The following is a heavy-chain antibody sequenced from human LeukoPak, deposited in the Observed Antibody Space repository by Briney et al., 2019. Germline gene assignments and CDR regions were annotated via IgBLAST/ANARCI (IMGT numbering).Heavy chain of an antibody. CDR3: AKAATVSSGYYPSYYYYMDV. J-gene: IGHJ6*03. Sequence: ASVKVSCKASGYTFTSYGISWVRQAPGQGLEWMGWISAYNGNTNYAQKLQGRVTMTTDTSTSTAYMELRSLRSDDTAVYYCAKAATVSSGYYPSYYYYMDVWGKGTTVTVSS. CDR1: GYTFTSYG. D-gene: IGHD3-22*01. CDR2: ISAYNGNT. V-gene: IGHV1-18*01.